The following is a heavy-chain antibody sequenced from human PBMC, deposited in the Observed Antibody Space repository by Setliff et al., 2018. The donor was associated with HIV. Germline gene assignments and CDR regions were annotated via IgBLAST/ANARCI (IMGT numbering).Heavy chain of an antibody. CDR1: GFTFSIYT. CDR3: ARVKTGGYY. Sequence: PGGSLRLSCAASGFTFSIYTMNWVRQAPGKGLEWVSYISSSGSTIYYADSVKSRFTISRDNAENSLYLQMNSLRAEDTAVYYCARVKTGGYYWGQGTLVTVSS. CDR2: ISSSGSTI. V-gene: IGHV3-48*04. D-gene: IGHD3-10*01. J-gene: IGHJ4*02.